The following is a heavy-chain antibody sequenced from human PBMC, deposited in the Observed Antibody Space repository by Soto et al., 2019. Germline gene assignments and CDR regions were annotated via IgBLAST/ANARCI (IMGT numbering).Heavy chain of an antibody. Sequence: PSETLSLTXTVSGGSVSSSIYYWGWIRQPPGKGLEWIGTIYYSGITYYNPSLQSRVTISVDTSKNQFSLRLSFVTAADAALYFCARQDVRAWGRFDPWGQGTLVTVSS. CDR1: GGSVSSSIYY. CDR2: IYYSGIT. CDR3: ARQDVRAWGRFDP. V-gene: IGHV4-39*01. J-gene: IGHJ5*02. D-gene: IGHD7-27*01.